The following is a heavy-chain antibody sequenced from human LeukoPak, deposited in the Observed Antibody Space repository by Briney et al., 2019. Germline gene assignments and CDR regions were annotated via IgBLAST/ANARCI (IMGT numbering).Heavy chain of an antibody. CDR3: ARLNGHDSSGSSDY. J-gene: IGHJ4*02. CDR1: GFTFSSYA. Sequence: GGSLRLSCAASGFTFSSYAMHWFRQAPGKGLEWVAIISYDGSNKYHADSVKGRFTISRDNAKNTLYLQTNSLRAEDTAVYYCARLNGHDSSGSSDYWGQGTLVTVSS. CDR2: ISYDGSNK. D-gene: IGHD3-22*01. V-gene: IGHV3-30-3*01.